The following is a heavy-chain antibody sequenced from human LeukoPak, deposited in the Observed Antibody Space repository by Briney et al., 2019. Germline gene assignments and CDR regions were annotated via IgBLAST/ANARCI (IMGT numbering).Heavy chain of an antibody. CDR2: IRYDGSNK. CDR1: GFTFSSYG. D-gene: IGHD3-22*01. Sequence: GGSLRLSCAASGFTFSSYGMHWVRQAPGKGLEWVAFIRYDGSNKYYADSVKGRFTISRDNSKNTLYLQMNSLRAEDTAVYYCAKDEGYYYDSSGYYSGLDYWGQGTLVTVSS. CDR3: AKDEGYYYDSSGYYSGLDY. V-gene: IGHV3-30*02. J-gene: IGHJ4*02.